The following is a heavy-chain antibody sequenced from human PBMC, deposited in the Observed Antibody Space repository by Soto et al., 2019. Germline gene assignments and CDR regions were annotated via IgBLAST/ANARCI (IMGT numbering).Heavy chain of an antibody. J-gene: IGHJ6*02. CDR1: GGSISSGGYS. CDR3: ARSGYSYGYSHYYYGMDV. Sequence: SETLSLTCAVSGGSISSGGYSWSWIRQPPGKGLEWIGYIYHSGSTYYNPSLKSQVTISVDRSKNQFSLKLSSVTAADTAVYYCARSGYSYGYSHYYYGMDVWGQGTTVTVSS. CDR2: IYHSGST. V-gene: IGHV4-30-2*01. D-gene: IGHD5-18*01.